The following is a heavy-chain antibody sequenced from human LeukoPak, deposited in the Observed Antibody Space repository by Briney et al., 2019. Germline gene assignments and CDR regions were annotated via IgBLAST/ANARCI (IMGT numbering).Heavy chain of an antibody. CDR2: ISGSVGST. CDR1: VFTFSSYA. V-gene: IGHV3-23*01. J-gene: IGHJ1*01. D-gene: IGHD2-15*01. CDR3: AKDDRDIVVVVAATVEYFQH. Sequence: PGGSLRLSCAASVFTFSSYAMSWVRQAPGEGLEGVSAISGSVGSTYYADSVKGRFTISRDNSKNTLYLQMTSLRVEDTAGYYCAKDDRDIVVVVAATVEYFQHWGQGTLVTVSS.